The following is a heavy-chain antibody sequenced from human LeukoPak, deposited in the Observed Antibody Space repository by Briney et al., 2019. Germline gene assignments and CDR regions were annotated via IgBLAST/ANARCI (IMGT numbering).Heavy chain of an antibody. D-gene: IGHD2-15*01. CDR1: GFTFSDYY. J-gene: IGHJ4*02. CDR3: ASLGPETYCSGGSCFLDYFDY. CDR2: ISSSGSTI. Sequence: PGGSLRLSCAASGFTFSDYYMSWIRQAPGKGLEWVSYISSSGSTIYYADSVRGRFTISRDNAKNSLYLQMNSLRAEDTAVYYCASLGPETYCSGGSCFLDYFDYWGQGTLVTVSS. V-gene: IGHV3-11*01.